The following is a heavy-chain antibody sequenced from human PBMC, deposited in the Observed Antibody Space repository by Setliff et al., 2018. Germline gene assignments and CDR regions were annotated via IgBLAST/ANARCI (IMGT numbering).Heavy chain of an antibody. CDR1: GFSFSNYG. CDR2: IRHDGNNK. V-gene: IGHV3-30*02. CDR3: AKELIEVLMTGLEF. Sequence: GGSLRLSCATSGFSFSNYGMHWVRQAPGKGLEWVSFIRHDGNNKYYKDSVRGRFTISRDNSKNTVYLRMNSLRPEDTAVYFCAKELIEVLMTGLEFWGQGAMVTVS. D-gene: IGHD3-22*01. J-gene: IGHJ4*02.